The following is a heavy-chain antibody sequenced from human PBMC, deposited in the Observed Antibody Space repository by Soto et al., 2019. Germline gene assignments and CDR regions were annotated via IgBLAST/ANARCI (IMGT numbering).Heavy chain of an antibody. V-gene: IGHV1-18*01. CDR2: ISAYNGNT. CDR3: ARDLGGSYYAPVDY. CDR1: GYTFPSYG. J-gene: IGHJ4*02. D-gene: IGHD1-26*01. Sequence: QVQLVQSGAEVKKPGASVKVSCKASGYTFPSYGISWVRQAPGQGLEWMGWISAYNGNTKYAQKLQGRVTMTTDTSTGTADMELRSRRSDDTAVYYCARDLGGSYYAPVDYWGQGTLVTVSS.